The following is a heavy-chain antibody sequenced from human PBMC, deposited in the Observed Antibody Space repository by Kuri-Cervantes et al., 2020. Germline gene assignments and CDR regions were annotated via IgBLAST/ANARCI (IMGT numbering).Heavy chain of an antibody. V-gene: IGHV3-53*01. CDR2: IYVSGST. J-gene: IGHJ5*02. D-gene: IGHD1-26*01. Sequence: GGSLRLSCAASGFTFSSNYMSWVRQAPGKGLEWVSVIYVSGSTSYIDSVKGRFTVSRDNSKNMVYLQMNSLRAEDTAVYYCAKALYSQWEWFDPWGQGTLVTVSS. CDR3: AKALYSQWEWFDP. CDR1: GFTFSSNY.